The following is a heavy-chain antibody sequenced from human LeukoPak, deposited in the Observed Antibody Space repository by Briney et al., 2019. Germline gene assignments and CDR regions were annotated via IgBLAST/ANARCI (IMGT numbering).Heavy chain of an antibody. CDR3: GRGLSVTTLSSWFDP. V-gene: IGHV4-34*01. CDR1: GGSFSGYY. Sequence: SETLSLTCAVYGGSFSGYYWSWIRQPPGKGLEWIGEINHSGSTNYNPSLKSLVTISVDTSKNQFSLKLSSVTAADTAVYYCGRGLSVTTLSSWFDPWGQGTLVTVSS. J-gene: IGHJ5*02. D-gene: IGHD4-17*01. CDR2: INHSGST.